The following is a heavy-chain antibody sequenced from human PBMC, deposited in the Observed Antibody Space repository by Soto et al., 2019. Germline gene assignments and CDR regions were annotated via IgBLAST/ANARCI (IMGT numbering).Heavy chain of an antibody. CDR1: GFTFSSYG. J-gene: IGHJ6*02. V-gene: IGHV3-33*01. CDR3: ARGIAARYYYYYGMDV. Sequence: QVQLVESAGGVVQPERSLRLSCAASGFTFSSYGMHWVRQAPGKGLEWVAVIWYDGSNKYYADSVKGRFTISRDNSKNSLYLQMNSLRAEDTAVYYCARGIAARYYYYYGMDVWGQGTTVTVSS. CDR2: IWYDGSNK. D-gene: IGHD6-6*01.